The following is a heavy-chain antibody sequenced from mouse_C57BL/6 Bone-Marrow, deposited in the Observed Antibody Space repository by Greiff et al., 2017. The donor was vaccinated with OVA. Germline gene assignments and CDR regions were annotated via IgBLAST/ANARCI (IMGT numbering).Heavy chain of an antibody. J-gene: IGHJ4*01. CDR3: GRDDDGCYAMDY. D-gene: IGHD2-3*01. CDR1: GFTFSDFY. CDR2: SRNKANDYTT. Sequence: EVNVVESGGGLVQSGRSLRLSCATSGFTFSDFYMEWVRQAPGKGLEWIAASRNKANDYTTEYSASVKARFIVSRDTSQTILYLQMNALRAEDTAIYYCGRDDDGCYAMDYWGQGTSVTVSS. V-gene: IGHV7-1*01.